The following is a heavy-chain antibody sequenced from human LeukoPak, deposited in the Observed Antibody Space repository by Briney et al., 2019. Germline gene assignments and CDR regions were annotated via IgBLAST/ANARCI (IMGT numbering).Heavy chain of an antibody. Sequence: GGSLRLSCAASGFTFSSYGMHWVRQAPGKGLEWVSGISGSGGTTYYADSVKGRFTISRDSSKNTLYLQMNSLRADDTAVYYCANSNWNTFDYWGQGTLVTVSS. V-gene: IGHV3-23*01. CDR3: ANSNWNTFDY. CDR2: ISGSGGTT. CDR1: GFTFSSYG. J-gene: IGHJ4*02. D-gene: IGHD1/OR15-1a*01.